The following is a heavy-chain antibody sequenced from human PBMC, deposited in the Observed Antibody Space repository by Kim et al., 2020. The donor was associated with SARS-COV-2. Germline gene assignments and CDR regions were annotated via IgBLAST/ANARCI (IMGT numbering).Heavy chain of an antibody. Sequence: GGSLRLSCVASGFSFSSYAMHWVRQAPGKGLEWVAVISYDESNKYYRDSVKGRFTISRENSRNKVYLQMNSLRLEDTAVYYCASGYSGHNVDHWGQGTLVTVSS. CDR1: GFSFSSYA. V-gene: IGHV3-30*04. D-gene: IGHD5-12*01. CDR3: ASGYSGHNVDH. CDR2: ISYDESNK. J-gene: IGHJ5*02.